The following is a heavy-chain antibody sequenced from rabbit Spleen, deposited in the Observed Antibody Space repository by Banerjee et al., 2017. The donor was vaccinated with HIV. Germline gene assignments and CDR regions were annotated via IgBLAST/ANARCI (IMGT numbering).Heavy chain of an antibody. V-gene: IGHV1S40*01. CDR3: ARDTSSSFSSYGMDL. Sequence: QSLEESGGDLVKPGASLTLTCIASGVSFSGNSYTCWVRQAPGKGLEWIACIDTGSSGFTYFASWAKGRFTISKTSSTTVTLQMTSLTDADTATYFCARDTSSSFSSYGMDLWGPGTWSPS. CDR1: GVSFSGNSY. J-gene: IGHJ6*01. D-gene: IGHD1-1*01. CDR2: IDTGSSGFT.